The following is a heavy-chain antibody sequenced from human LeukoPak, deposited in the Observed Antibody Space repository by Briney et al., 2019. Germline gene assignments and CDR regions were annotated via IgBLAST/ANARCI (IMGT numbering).Heavy chain of an antibody. D-gene: IGHD3-10*01. CDR2: INHSGST. J-gene: IGHJ4*02. V-gene: IGHV4-34*01. Sequence: QTSETLSLTCAVYGGSFSGYYWSWIRQPPGRGLEWIGEINHSGSTNYNPSLKSRVTISVDTSKNQFSLKLSSVTAADTAVYYCARKYGSGSYSNFDYWGQGTLVTVSS. CDR3: ARKYGSGSYSNFDY. CDR1: GGSFSGYY.